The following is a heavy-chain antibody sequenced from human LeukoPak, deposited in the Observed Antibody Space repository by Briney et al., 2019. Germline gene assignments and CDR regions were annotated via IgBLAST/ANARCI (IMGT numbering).Heavy chain of an antibody. Sequence: GASVKVSCKASGYTFTSYGISWVRQAPGQGLEWMGWISAYNGNTNYAQKLQGRVTMTRDMSTSTVYMELSSLRSEDTAVYYCARSLTTTICDYWGQGTLVTVSS. CDR2: ISAYNGNT. J-gene: IGHJ4*02. CDR3: ARSLTTTICDY. V-gene: IGHV1-18*01. CDR1: GYTFTSYG. D-gene: IGHD3-3*01.